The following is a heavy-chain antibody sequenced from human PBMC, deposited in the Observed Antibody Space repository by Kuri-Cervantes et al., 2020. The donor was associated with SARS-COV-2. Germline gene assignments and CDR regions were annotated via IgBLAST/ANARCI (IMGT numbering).Heavy chain of an antibody. CDR3: AKRIAAAGGWFDP. J-gene: IGHJ5*02. CDR2: ISGSGGST. CDR1: GFTFSSYS. V-gene: IGHV3-23*01. D-gene: IGHD6-13*01. Sequence: GGSLRLSCAASGFTFSSYSVNWVRQAPGKGLEWVSTISGSGGSTYYADSVKGRFTISRDNSKNTLYLQMNSLRAEDTAVYYCAKRIAAAGGWFDPWGQGTLVTVSS.